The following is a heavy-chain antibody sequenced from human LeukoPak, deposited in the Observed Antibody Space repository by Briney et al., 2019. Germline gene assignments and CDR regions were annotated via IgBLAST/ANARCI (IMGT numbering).Heavy chain of an antibody. CDR2: IYYSGST. CDR3: ARGPNSVAGYFDY. J-gene: IGHJ4*02. V-gene: IGHV4-59*01. Sequence: SETLSLTCTVSGGSISGYHWSWIRQPPGKGLEWIGYIYYSGSTNYNPSLKSRVTISVDTSKNQFSLKLSSVTAADTAVYYCARGPNSVAGYFDYWGQGTLVTVSS. CDR1: GGSISGYH. D-gene: IGHD6-19*01.